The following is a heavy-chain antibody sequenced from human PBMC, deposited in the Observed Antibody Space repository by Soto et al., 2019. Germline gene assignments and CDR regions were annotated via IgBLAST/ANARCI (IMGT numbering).Heavy chain of an antibody. CDR1: GGSISSGGYY. V-gene: IGHV4-31*03. Sequence: QVQLQESGPGLVKPSQTLSLTCIVSGGSISSGGYYWSWIRQYPGKGLEWIGHISNSGSTYYNPSLKSRINISVDTSKNQFSLKLSSVTAADTAVYYCARVGDSSSYYYPFDYWGQGTLVTVSS. D-gene: IGHD3-22*01. CDR3: ARVGDSSSYYYPFDY. CDR2: ISNSGST. J-gene: IGHJ4*02.